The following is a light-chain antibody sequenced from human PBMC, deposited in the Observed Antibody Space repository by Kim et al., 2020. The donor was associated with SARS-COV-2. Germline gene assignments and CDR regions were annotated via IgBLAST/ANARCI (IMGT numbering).Light chain of an antibody. V-gene: IGKV1-17*02. CDR2: SAS. Sequence: SASVGDRVTSTGRASQGIRNDLTWYQQKPGQAPKRLIYSASNLQTGVPSRFSGSGSGTEFTLTISNVQPEDFATYYCLQYTSHVLSFGGGTKVDIK. CDR1: QGIRND. CDR3: LQYTSHVLS. J-gene: IGKJ4*01.